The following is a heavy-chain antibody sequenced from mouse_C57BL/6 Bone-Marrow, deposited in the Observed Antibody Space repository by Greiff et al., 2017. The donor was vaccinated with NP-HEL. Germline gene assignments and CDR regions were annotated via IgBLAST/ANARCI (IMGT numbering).Heavy chain of an antibody. CDR2: IWRGGST. D-gene: IGHD1-1*01. CDR1: GFSLTSYG. V-gene: IGHV2-5*01. Sequence: VNVVESGPGLVQPSQSLSITCTVSGFSLTSYGVHWVRQSPGKGLEWLGVIWRGGSTDYNAAFMSRLSITKDNSKSQVFFKMNSLQADDTAIYYCAKKGVVAGNWYFDVWGTGTTVTVSS. J-gene: IGHJ1*03. CDR3: AKKGVVAGNWYFDV.